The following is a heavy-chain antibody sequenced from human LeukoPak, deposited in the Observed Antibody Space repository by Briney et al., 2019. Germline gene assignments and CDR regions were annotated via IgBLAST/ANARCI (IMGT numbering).Heavy chain of an antibody. J-gene: IGHJ6*04. V-gene: IGHV3-30*02. Sequence: GGSLRLSCAASGFTFSSYGMHWVRQAPGKGLEWVAFIRYDGSNKYYADSVKGRFTISRDNSKNTLYLQMNSLRAEDTAVYYCVRESDFWSGPGIGRPLDVWGNGTTVTVSS. CDR3: VRESDFWSGPGIGRPLDV. D-gene: IGHD3-3*01. CDR1: GFTFSSYG. CDR2: IRYDGSNK.